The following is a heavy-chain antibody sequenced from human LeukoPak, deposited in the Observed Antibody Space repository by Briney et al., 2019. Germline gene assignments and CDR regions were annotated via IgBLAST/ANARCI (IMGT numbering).Heavy chain of an antibody. CDR3: ARECPHNWFDS. J-gene: IGHJ5*01. Sequence: GGSLRLSCVVSGITFSSYWMHWVRQAPGKGLEGVSRVNNDGSGTIYADSVKGRFTSSRDNVKNTLYLQMNSLIAEGTALYCCARECPHNWFDSWVQGALATVSS. CDR2: VNNDGSGT. CDR1: GITFSSYW. V-gene: IGHV3-74*01.